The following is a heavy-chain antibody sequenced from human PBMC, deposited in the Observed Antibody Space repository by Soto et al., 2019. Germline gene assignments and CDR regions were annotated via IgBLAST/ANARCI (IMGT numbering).Heavy chain of an antibody. J-gene: IGHJ6*02. CDR2: IYYSGST. V-gene: IGHV4-39*01. Sequence: SETLSLTCTVSGGSISSSSYYWGWIRQPPGKGLEWIGSIYYSGSTYYNPSLKSRVTISVDTSKNQFSLKLSSVTAADTAVYYCARHVSSSLLRGYYYYYGMDVWGQGTTVTVS. D-gene: IGHD6-13*01. CDR1: GGSISSSSYY. CDR3: ARHVSSSLLRGYYYYYGMDV.